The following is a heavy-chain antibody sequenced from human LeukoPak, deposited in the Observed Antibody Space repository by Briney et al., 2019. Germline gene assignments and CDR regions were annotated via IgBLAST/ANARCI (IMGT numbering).Heavy chain of an antibody. J-gene: IGHJ5*01. Sequence: GGSLRLSCAASGFTFSGYGMYWVRRAPGKGLEWVGFIRSDGSNRHYVDSVKGRFTISRDNSKNTLYLQMNSLRVEDTAAYYCAKDSTGYWFESWGHGTLVTVSA. CDR3: AKDSTGYWFES. CDR1: GFTFSGYG. D-gene: IGHD1-14*01. V-gene: IGHV3-30*02. CDR2: IRSDGSNR.